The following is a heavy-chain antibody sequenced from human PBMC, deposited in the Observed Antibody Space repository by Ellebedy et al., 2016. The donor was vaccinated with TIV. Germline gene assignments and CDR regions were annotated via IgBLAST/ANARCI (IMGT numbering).Heavy chain of an antibody. CDR1: EFTLTNYW. J-gene: IGHJ2*01. CDR2: INEDGTKK. Sequence: GGSLRLSCTASEFTLTNYWMTWVRQAPGKGLEWVANINEDGTKKHYVDSVRGRFTISRDNAGNSLYLQMQGLGAEDTAVYYCARAIYGASNLWGRGTLVTVSS. CDR3: ARAIYGASNL. V-gene: IGHV3-7*01. D-gene: IGHD4-17*01.